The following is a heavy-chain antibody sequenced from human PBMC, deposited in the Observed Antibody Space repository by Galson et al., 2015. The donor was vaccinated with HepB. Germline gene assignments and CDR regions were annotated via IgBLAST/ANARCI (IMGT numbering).Heavy chain of an antibody. CDR3: AKAAAGFDY. CDR2: ISYDGST. D-gene: IGHD6-19*01. CDR1: GFTFSSYG. V-gene: IGHV3-30*18. J-gene: IGHJ4*02. Sequence: SLRLSCAASGFTFSSYGMHWVRQAPGKGLEWVAVISYDGSTYYADSVKGRFTISRDNSKNTLYLQMNSLRAEDTAVYYCAKAAAGFDYWGQGTLVTVSS.